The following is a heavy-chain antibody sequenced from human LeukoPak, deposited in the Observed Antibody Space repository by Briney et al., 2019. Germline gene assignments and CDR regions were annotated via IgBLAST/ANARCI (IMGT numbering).Heavy chain of an antibody. Sequence: GGSLRLSCAASGFTFSTYWMSWVRQAPGKGLEWVANIKHDGSEKYYVDSVKGRFTISRDNAKNSLYLQMNSLRAEDTAVYYCARVGYDILTGYSYYFDYWGQGTLVTVSS. D-gene: IGHD3-9*01. CDR3: ARVGYDILTGYSYYFDY. J-gene: IGHJ4*02. CDR1: GFTFSTYW. V-gene: IGHV3-7*01. CDR2: IKHDGSEK.